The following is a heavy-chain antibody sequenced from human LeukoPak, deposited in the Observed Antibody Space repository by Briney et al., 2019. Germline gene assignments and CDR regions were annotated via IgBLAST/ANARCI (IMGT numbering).Heavy chain of an antibody. D-gene: IGHD3-10*01. V-gene: IGHV3-7*01. J-gene: IGHJ4*02. CDR2: IKEDGSEK. CDR1: GFTFRNSW. Sequence: GRSLRLSCAASGFTFRNSWMSWVRQAPGKGLEWVAHIKEDGSEKYYVDSVKGRFTISRDNAENLLYLQMNSLRAEDTAVYYCASYGQLGYWGQGTLVTVSP. CDR3: ASYGQLGY.